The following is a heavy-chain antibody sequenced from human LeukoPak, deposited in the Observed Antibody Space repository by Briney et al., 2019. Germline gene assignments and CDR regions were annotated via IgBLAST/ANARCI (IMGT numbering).Heavy chain of an antibody. D-gene: IGHD4-23*01. Sequence: GGSLRLSCAASGFTFSSYAMHWVRQAPGKGLEWVAVISYDGSNKYYADSVKGRFTISRDNSKNTLHLQMNILRAEDTAAYYCAKLGGNVAFWGQGTLVTVSS. CDR2: ISYDGSNK. V-gene: IGHV3-30*04. CDR3: AKLGGNVAF. CDR1: GFTFSSYA. J-gene: IGHJ4*02.